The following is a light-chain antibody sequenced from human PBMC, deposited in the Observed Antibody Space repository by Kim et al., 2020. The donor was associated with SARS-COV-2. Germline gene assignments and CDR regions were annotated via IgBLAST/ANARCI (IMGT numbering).Light chain of an antibody. CDR3: LQYSDFPWT. CDR1: QDITNN. V-gene: IGKV1-17*01. Sequence: DIQMTQSPSSLSASVGDGVTITCRASQDITNNLGWYQQKPGESPKRLIYAASNLQSGVPSRFSGSGSGTEFTLTISSLQPEDFATYYCLQYSDFPWTFGQGTKVDIK. J-gene: IGKJ1*01. CDR2: AAS.